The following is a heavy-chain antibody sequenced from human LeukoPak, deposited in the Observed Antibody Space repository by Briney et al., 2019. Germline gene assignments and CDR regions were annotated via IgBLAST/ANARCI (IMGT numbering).Heavy chain of an antibody. CDR1: GFTFGDYA. D-gene: IGHD4-11*01. CDR3: TRDPDYSYMDV. J-gene: IGHJ6*03. V-gene: IGHV3-49*04. CDR2: IRSKAHGGTT. Sequence: GGSLRLSCAASGFTFGDYAMSWVRQAPGKGLEWVGFIRSKAHGGTTEYAASVKGRFTISRDDSKNIAYVQMNSLKTEDTAVYYCTRDPDYSYMDVWGKGTTVTVSS.